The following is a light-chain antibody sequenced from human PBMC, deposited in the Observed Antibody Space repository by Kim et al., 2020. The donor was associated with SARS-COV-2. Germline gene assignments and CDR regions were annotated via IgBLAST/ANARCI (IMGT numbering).Light chain of an antibody. Sequence: GKTVRITCTRSSGSIASNYVQGYQQRPGSVPTTVIYEDDRRPSGVPDRFSASIDSSSNSASLTISGLQTEDEADYYCQSFDTTNVVFGGGTQLTVL. CDR2: EDD. V-gene: IGLV6-57*03. CDR3: QSFDTTNVV. CDR1: SGSIASNY. J-gene: IGLJ2*01.